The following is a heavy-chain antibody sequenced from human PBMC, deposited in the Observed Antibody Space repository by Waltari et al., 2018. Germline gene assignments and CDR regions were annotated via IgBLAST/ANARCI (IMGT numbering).Heavy chain of an antibody. Sequence: QEQLVESGGGVVQPGGSLRPSCAASGFHYSSYGLQWVRQPPGKGLELVAFIRYDGSNKYYADSVKGRFTISRDNSKNTLYLQMNSLRAEDTAVYYCAKDKASWEGGYFDYWGQGTLVTVSS. CDR1: GFHYSSYG. D-gene: IGHD1-26*01. V-gene: IGHV3-30*02. CDR3: AKDKASWEGGYFDY. J-gene: IGHJ4*02. CDR2: IRYDGSNK.